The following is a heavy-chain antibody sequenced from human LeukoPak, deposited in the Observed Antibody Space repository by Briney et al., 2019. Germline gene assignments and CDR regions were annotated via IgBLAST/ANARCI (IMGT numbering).Heavy chain of an antibody. V-gene: IGHV1-69*04. CDR2: IIPILGIA. CDR3: VRERWLQPYYYYGMDV. CDR1: GGTFSSYA. Sequence: GASVKVSCKASGGTFSSYAISWVRQAPGQGLEWMGRIIPILGIANYAQKFQGRVTITADKSTSTAYMELSSLRSEDTAVYYCVRERWLQPYYYYGMDVWGQGTTVTVSS. D-gene: IGHD5-24*01. J-gene: IGHJ6*02.